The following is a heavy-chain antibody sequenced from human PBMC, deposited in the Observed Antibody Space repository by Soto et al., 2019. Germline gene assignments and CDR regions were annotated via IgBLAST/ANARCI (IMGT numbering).Heavy chain of an antibody. J-gene: IGHJ4*02. V-gene: IGHV3-23*01. CDR3: AQLDYGDLFDY. Sequence: PGGSLRLSCASSGFTLSMSAVNWVRQAPGKGLEWVSYISDSGDRTYYADSVKGRFTISRDRSKNTVYLQMNSLRAEDTAVYSCAQLDYGDLFDYWGRGTLVTVSS. CDR2: ISDSGDRT. D-gene: IGHD4-17*01. CDR1: GFTLSMSA.